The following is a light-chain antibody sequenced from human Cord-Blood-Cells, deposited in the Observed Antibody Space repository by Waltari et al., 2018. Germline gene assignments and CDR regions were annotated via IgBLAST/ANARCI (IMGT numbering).Light chain of an antibody. V-gene: IGLV2-14*01. J-gene: IGLJ3*02. CDR1: SSDVGGYNY. CDR3: SSYTSSSTV. CDR2: DVS. Sequence: SALTQPASVSGSPGQSITISCTGTSSDVGGYNYVSWYQQHPGKAPKLMIYDVSKRPSGVSIRFSGSKSGNTASLTISGLQAEDEAAYSCSSYTSSSTVFGGGTKLTVL.